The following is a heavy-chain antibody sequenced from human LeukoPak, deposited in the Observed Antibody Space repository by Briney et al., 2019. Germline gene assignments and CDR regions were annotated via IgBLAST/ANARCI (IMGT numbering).Heavy chain of an antibody. CDR2: IYHSGST. J-gene: IGHJ4*02. V-gene: IGHV4-38-2*01. CDR3: ARQGGGAARVFDY. CDR1: GCSISSGYY. Sequence: SETLSLTCAVSGCSISSGYYWGWIRQPPGKGLEWIGSIYHSGSTYYNPSLKSRVTISVDTSKNQFSLKLSSVTAADTAVYYCARQGGGAARVFDYWGQGTLVTVSS. D-gene: IGHD6-6*01.